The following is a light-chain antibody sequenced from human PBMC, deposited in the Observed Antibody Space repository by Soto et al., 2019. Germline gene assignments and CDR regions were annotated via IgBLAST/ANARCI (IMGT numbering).Light chain of an antibody. CDR3: QQANSFPVA. J-gene: IGKJ4*02. Sequence: DIQMTQSPSSLSGSVGDRVTITCRAGQPISTWLAWYQQKPGEAPKLLISDASSLISGVPSRFSGSGSGTDFTLTISSLQPEDFATYYCQQANSFPVAFGGGTKVELK. CDR1: QPISTW. CDR2: DAS. V-gene: IGKV1-12*01.